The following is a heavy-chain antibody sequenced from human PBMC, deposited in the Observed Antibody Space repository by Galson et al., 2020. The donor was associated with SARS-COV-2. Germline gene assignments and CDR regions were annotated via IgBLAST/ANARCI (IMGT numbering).Heavy chain of an antibody. Sequence: GGSLRLSCAASGFTFSDYYMSWIRQAPGKGLEWVSYISSSSSYTNYADSVKGRFTISRDNAKNSLYLQMNSLRAEDTAVYYCARELDYYDFWSGYPRGAFDIWGQGTMVTVSS. CDR3: ARELDYYDFWSGYPRGAFDI. D-gene: IGHD3-3*01. CDR1: GFTFSDYY. V-gene: IGHV3-11*05. J-gene: IGHJ3*02. CDR2: ISSSSSYT.